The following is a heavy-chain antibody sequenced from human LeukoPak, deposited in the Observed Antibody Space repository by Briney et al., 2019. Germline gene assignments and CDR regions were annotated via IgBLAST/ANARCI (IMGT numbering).Heavy chain of an antibody. CDR1: GGSISSSSYY. J-gene: IGHJ4*02. Sequence: SETLSLTCTVSGGSISSSSYYWGWIRQPPGKGLEWIGSIYYSGSTYYNPSLKSRVTISVDTSKNQFSLKLSSVTAADTAVYYCAESGVFDYWGRGTLVTVSS. V-gene: IGHV4-39*01. D-gene: IGHD5-12*01. CDR2: IYYSGST. CDR3: AESGVFDY.